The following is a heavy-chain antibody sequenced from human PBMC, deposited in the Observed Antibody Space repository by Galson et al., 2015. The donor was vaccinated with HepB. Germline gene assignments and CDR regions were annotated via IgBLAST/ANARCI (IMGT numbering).Heavy chain of an antibody. J-gene: IGHJ5*02. D-gene: IGHD3-16*01. CDR2: MSPNSGNT. V-gene: IGHV1-8*02. CDR1: GYTFTSYD. CDR3: ARGRLGRNGFDP. Sequence: SVKVSCKASGYTFTSYDINWVRQAPGQGLEWMGWMSPNSGNTGYAQKFQGRVTMTRNTSISTAYMELSSLRSEDTAVYYCARGRLGRNGFDPWGQGTLVTVSS.